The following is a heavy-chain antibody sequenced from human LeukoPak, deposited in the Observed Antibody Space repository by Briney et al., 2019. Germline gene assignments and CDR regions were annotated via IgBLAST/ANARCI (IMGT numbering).Heavy chain of an antibody. CDR3: AKETRGSYSDY. CDR1: GFTFSSYW. V-gene: IGHV3-74*01. D-gene: IGHD5-12*01. Sequence: PGGSLRLSCAASGFTFSSYWMHWVRQAPGKGLVWVSRINSDGSSTSYADSVKGRFTISRDNAKNTLYLQMNSLRAEDTAVYYCAKETRGSYSDYWGQGTLVTVSS. CDR2: INSDGSST. J-gene: IGHJ4*02.